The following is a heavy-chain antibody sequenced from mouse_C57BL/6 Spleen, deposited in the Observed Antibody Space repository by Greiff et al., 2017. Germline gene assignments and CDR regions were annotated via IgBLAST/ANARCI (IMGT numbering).Heavy chain of an antibody. CDR1: GFTFSSYT. Sequence: EVHLVESGGGLVKPGGSLKLSCAASGFTFSSYTMSWVRQTPEKRLEWVATISGGDGNTYYPDSVKGRFTISRDNAKNTPYLQMSSLRSADTAVYYCARQWLLRGGAMDYWGQGTSVTVSS. D-gene: IGHD2-3*01. J-gene: IGHJ4*01. CDR2: ISGGDGNT. V-gene: IGHV5-9*04. CDR3: ARQWLLRGGAMDY.